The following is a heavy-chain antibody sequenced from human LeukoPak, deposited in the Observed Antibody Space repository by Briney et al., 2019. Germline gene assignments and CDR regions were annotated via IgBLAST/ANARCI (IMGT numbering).Heavy chain of an antibody. CDR1: GYSFTSYW. J-gene: IGHJ4*02. Sequence: GESLKISCKGSGYSFTSYWISWVRQMPGKGLEWMGRIDPSDSYTIYSPSFQGHVTISADKSISTAYLQWSSLKASDTAMYYCARSVYYDILTGYSDWGQGTLVTVSS. V-gene: IGHV5-10-1*01. CDR2: IDPSDSYT. CDR3: ARSVYYDILTGYSD. D-gene: IGHD3-9*01.